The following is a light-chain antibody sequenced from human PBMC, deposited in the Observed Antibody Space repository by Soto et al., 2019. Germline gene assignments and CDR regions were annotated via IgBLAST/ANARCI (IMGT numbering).Light chain of an antibody. CDR1: QGISSA. V-gene: IGKV1-13*02. CDR2: DAS. J-gene: IGKJ4*01. Sequence: ALQLTQSPSSLSASVGDRVTITCRASQGISSALAWYQQKPGKAPKLLIYDASSLESGVPSRFSGSGSETDFTLTISSLQPEDFATYYCQQFNSYPLFGGGTKVEIK. CDR3: QQFNSYPL.